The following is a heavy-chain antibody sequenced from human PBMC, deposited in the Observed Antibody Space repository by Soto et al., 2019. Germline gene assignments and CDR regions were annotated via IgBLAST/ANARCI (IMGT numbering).Heavy chain of an antibody. Sequence: SVKVSCKASGGTLSSYAISWVRQAPGEGLEWMGGIIPIFGTANYAQKFQGRVTITADESTSTAYMELSSLRSEETAGYYCARQGRQCMRPYPSPRSMDVWDPRTMVTLSS. CDR3: ARQGRQCMRPYPSPRSMDV. J-gene: IGHJ6*02. CDR2: IIPIFGTA. D-gene: IGHD2-8*01. V-gene: IGHV1-69*13. CDR1: GGTLSSYA.